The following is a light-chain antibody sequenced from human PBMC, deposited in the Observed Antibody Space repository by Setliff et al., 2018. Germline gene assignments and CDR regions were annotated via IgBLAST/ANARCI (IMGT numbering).Light chain of an antibody. CDR1: SSDVGGYNY. V-gene: IGLV2-14*03. CDR3: SSSLSSGNHVV. J-gene: IGLJ2*01. Sequence: QSALTQPASVSGSPGQSITISCTGTSSDVGGYNYVSWYQQHPGKAPKLMIYDVTNRPSGISNRFSGSKSDNTASLTISGLQAEDEADYYCSSSLSSGNHVVVGGGTKVTGL. CDR2: DVT.